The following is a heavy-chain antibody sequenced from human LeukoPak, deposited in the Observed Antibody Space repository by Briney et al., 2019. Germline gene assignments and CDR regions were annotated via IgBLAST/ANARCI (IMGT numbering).Heavy chain of an antibody. CDR2: IKQDGSVK. D-gene: IGHD4/OR15-4a*01. CDR3: AKARGATYGTYYFDY. CDR1: GFAFSSFW. J-gene: IGHJ4*02. V-gene: IGHV3-7*03. Sequence: GGSLRLSCAASGFAFSSFWMTWVRQAPGKGLEWLANIKQDGSVKYYADSVKGRFTISRDNAENSLYLQMNSLRDEDTAVYYCAKARGATYGTYYFDYWGQGTLVTVSS.